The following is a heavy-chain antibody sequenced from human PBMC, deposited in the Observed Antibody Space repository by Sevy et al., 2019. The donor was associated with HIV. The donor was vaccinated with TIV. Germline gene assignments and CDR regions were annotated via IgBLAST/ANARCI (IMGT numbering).Heavy chain of an antibody. CDR3: ARARGSYAFDI. Sequence: GGSLRLSCAASGFAFSDYYMGWIRQAPGKGLEWVSHIGSRGSDIYYADSLKGRFTNSRDNAKNSLYLQMNSLRAEDTAVYYCARARGSYAFDIWGQGTMVTVSS. J-gene: IGHJ3*02. D-gene: IGHD3-10*01. V-gene: IGHV3-11*01. CDR1: GFAFSDYY. CDR2: IGSRGSDI.